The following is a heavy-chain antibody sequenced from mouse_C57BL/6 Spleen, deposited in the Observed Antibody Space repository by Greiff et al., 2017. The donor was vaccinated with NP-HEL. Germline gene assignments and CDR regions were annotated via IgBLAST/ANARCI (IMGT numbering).Heavy chain of an antibody. Sequence: QVQLQQPGAELVKPGASVKMSCKASGYTFTSYWITWVKQRPGQGLEWIGDIYPGSGSTNYNEKFKSKATLTVDTSSSTAYMQLSSLTSEDSAVYYCARSIYYDYDEDYWGQGTTLTVSS. J-gene: IGHJ2*01. CDR3: ARSIYYDYDEDY. D-gene: IGHD2-4*01. CDR2: IYPGSGST. CDR1: GYTFTSYW. V-gene: IGHV1-55*01.